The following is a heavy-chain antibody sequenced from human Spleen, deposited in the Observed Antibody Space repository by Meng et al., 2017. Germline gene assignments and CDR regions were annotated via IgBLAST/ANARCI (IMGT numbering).Heavy chain of an antibody. Sequence: VHLRRWGAVLLKPSETLSLTCVVSGGSFSDYYWSGIRQPPGKGLEWIGEINHSGSTNYNPSLESRATISVDTSQNNLSLKLSSVTAADSAVYYCARGPTTMAHDFDYWGQGTLVTVSS. CDR1: GGSFSDYY. CDR2: INHSGST. J-gene: IGHJ4*02. V-gene: IGHV4-34*01. CDR3: ARGPTTMAHDFDY. D-gene: IGHD4-11*01.